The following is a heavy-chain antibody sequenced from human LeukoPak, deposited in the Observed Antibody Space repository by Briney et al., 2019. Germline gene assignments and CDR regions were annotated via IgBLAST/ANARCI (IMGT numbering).Heavy chain of an antibody. J-gene: IGHJ4*02. CDR3: ARDAAFYCSGGSCYSDYFDY. D-gene: IGHD2-15*01. Sequence: PGGSLRLSCAASGFTFSSYWMSWVRQAPGKGLEWVANIKQDGSEKYYVDSVKGRFTISRDNAKNSLYLQMNSLRAEDTAVYYCARDAAFYCSGGSCYSDYFDYWGQGTLVTVSS. CDR1: GFTFSSYW. CDR2: IKQDGSEK. V-gene: IGHV3-7*01.